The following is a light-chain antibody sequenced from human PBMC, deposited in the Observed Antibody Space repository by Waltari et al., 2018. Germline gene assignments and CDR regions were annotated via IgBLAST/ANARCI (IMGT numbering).Light chain of an antibody. J-gene: IGKJ2*01. V-gene: IGKV4-1*01. Sequence: VMTQSPDSLPVSLGERATINCKSSHSLVRSSNGRSYLAWFQQRPGKSPTLLFSWGSARESGVPDRFFARGAGTNFPLTLSSLQAEDVAVYCLQYYTNPYPLGQGTKLEIK. CDR1: HSLVRSSNGRSY. CDR2: WGS. CDR3: QYYTNPYP.